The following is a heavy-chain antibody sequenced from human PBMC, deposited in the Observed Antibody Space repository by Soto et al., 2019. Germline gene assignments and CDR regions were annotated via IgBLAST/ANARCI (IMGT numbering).Heavy chain of an antibody. D-gene: IGHD1-1*01. Sequence: SETLSLTCTVSGGSISSGGYYWSWIRQHPGKGLEWIGYIYYSGSTYYNPSLKSRVTISVDTSKNQFSLKLSSVTAADTAVYYCARGFFTTGPWPRKGNWFDPSGQGTLVTVSS. V-gene: IGHV4-31*03. CDR1: GGSISSGGYY. CDR3: ARGFFTTGPWPRKGNWFDP. J-gene: IGHJ5*02. CDR2: IYYSGST.